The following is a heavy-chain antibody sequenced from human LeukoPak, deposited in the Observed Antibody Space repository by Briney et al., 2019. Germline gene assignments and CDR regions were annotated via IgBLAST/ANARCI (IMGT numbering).Heavy chain of an antibody. V-gene: IGHV3-30*04. D-gene: IGHD3-10*01. J-gene: IGHJ5*02. CDR3: AKDQRSYYASGSHYRGGNWFDP. Sequence: GGSLRLSCAASGFTFSNYAMHWVRQAPGKGLEWVAIISFDGSNKDYADSVKGRFTISRDNSKNTLYLQMNSLRAEDTAVYYCAKDQRSYYASGSHYRGGNWFDPWGQGTLVTVSS. CDR1: GFTFSNYA. CDR2: ISFDGSNK.